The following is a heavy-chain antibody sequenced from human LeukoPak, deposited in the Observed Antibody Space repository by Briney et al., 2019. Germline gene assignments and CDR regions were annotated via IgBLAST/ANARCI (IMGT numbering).Heavy chain of an antibody. CDR1: GASVTDY. CDR2: IHHSGNS. J-gene: IGHJ6*03. V-gene: IGHV4-59*02. Sequence: SETLSLTCTVSGASVTDYWSWIRQSPGKGLEWISYIHHSGNSDYNPSLRSRVTTSLDTSKNQFSLNLISVTAADTAVYYCARGVTIFGVVERNYYYMDVWGKGTTVTVSS. D-gene: IGHD3-3*01. CDR3: ARGVTIFGVVERNYYYMDV.